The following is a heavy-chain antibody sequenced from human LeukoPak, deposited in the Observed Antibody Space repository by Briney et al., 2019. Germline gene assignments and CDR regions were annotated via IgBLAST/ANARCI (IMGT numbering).Heavy chain of an antibody. D-gene: IGHD1-26*01. CDR3: ARGSYAEGAAFDI. J-gene: IGHJ3*02. V-gene: IGHV4-30-2*01. CDR2: IYHSGST. Sequence: SETLSLTGAGSGVSISSGGYYWSWIRQPPGKGLEWIGYIYHSGSTYYNPSLKSRVTISVDRSKNQFSLKLSSVTAADTAVYYCARGSYAEGAAFDIWGEGTMVTVSS. CDR1: GVSISSGGYY.